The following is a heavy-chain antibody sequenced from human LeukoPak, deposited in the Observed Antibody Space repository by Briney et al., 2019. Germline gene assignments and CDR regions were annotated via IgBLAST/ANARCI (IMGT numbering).Heavy chain of an antibody. Sequence: ASVKVSCKASGYTFTSYDINWVRQATGQGLEWMGWMNPNSGNTGYAQKFQGRVTITRNTSISTAYMELSSLRSEDTAVYYWARETYNWNHGFDPWGQGTLVTVSS. D-gene: IGHD1-20*01. J-gene: IGHJ5*02. CDR1: GYTFTSYD. CDR2: MNPNSGNT. V-gene: IGHV1-8*03. CDR3: ARETYNWNHGFDP.